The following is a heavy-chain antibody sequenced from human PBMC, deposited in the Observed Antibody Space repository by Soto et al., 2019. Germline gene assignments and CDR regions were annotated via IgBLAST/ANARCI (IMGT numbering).Heavy chain of an antibody. CDR3: ARARRWVLTGYWEFDY. Sequence: QVQLVQSGAEVKKPGASVGVSCKASGYTFSSYGINWVRQAPGQGLEWMGWINPYNGHTNHAQEFQDRVTMTTDTSTTTAYMELRGLRSDDTAVYYCARARRWVLTGYWEFDYWGQGTLVTVSS. D-gene: IGHD3-9*01. V-gene: IGHV1-18*04. CDR1: GYTFSSYG. J-gene: IGHJ4*02. CDR2: INPYNGHT.